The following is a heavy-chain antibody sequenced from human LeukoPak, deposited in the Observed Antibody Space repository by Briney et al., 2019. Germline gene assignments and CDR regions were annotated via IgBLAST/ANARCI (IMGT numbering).Heavy chain of an antibody. CDR2: IYYSGST. CDR1: GGSINSSTFF. CDR3: ARHGLWVGESHFDY. V-gene: IGHV4-39*01. J-gene: IGHJ4*02. Sequence: PSETLSLTCTISGGSINSSTFFWGGIRQPPGKGLDWIGSIYYSGSTYYKPSLKSRVTISVDTSKNQFSLNLRSVSAADTVVYYCARHGLWVGESHFDYWGQGTLVTVSS. D-gene: IGHD3-10*01.